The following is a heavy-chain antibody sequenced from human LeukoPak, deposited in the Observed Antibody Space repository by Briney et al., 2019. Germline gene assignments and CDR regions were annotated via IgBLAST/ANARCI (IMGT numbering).Heavy chain of an antibody. CDR1: GFTFSSNS. CDR3: ASSIMITFGGVSATDY. V-gene: IGHV3-48*01. CDR2: ISNSSSTI. J-gene: IGHJ4*02. Sequence: GGSLRLSCAASGFTFSSNSMNWVRQAPGKGLEWVSYISNSSSTIYYADSVKGRFTISRDNAKNSLYLRMNSLRAEDTAVYYCASSIMITFGGVSATDYWGQGTLVTVSS. D-gene: IGHD3-16*01.